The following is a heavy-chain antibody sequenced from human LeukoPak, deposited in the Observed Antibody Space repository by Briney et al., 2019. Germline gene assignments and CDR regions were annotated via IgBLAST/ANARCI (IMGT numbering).Heavy chain of an antibody. CDR3: AYDILTGYLGRLDH. J-gene: IGHJ4*02. Sequence: ASVKVSCKASGYTFTSYTMYWVRQAPGQRLEWMGWINTGNGNTKYSQKFQGRVPITRDTSASTGYMELSSLRSEDTAVYYCAYDILTGYLGRLDHWGQGTLVTVSS. D-gene: IGHD3-9*01. CDR1: GYTFTSYT. CDR2: INTGNGNT. V-gene: IGHV1-3*04.